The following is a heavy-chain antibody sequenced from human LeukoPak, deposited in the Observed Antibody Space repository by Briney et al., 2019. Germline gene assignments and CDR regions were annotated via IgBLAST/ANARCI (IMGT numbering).Heavy chain of an antibody. CDR1: GYTFTGYY. V-gene: IGHV1-2*02. CDR2: INPNSGGT. CDR3: ARSGDYVGDWFDP. Sequence: ASVKVSCKASGYTFTGYYMHWVRQAPGQGLEWTGWINPNSGGTNYAQKFQGRVTMTRDTSISTAYMELSRLRSDDTAVYYCARSGDYVGDWFDPWGQGTLVTVSS. D-gene: IGHD4-17*01. J-gene: IGHJ5*02.